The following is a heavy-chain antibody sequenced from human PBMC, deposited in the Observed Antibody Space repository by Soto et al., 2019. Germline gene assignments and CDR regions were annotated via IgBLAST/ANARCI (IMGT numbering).Heavy chain of an antibody. CDR1: GFTFSDFY. CDR3: VRGGGGGQFDY. Sequence: KTGGSLSLSCAASGFTFSDFYMTWVRQAPGKGLEWLPYISINSNHKEYGDSVKGRHTISRDNAKNSLYLQMNSLRADDTAVYYCVRGGGGGQFDYWGQGTLVTVSS. CDR2: ISINSNHK. D-gene: IGHD2-21*01. V-gene: IGHV3-11*06. J-gene: IGHJ4*02.